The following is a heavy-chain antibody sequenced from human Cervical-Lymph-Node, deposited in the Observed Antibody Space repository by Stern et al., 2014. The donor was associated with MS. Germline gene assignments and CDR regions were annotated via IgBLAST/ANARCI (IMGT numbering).Heavy chain of an antibody. V-gene: IGHV3-9*01. D-gene: IGHD6-13*01. J-gene: IGHJ4*02. Sequence: QLVESGGGLVQPGRSLRLSCAASGFNFDDYGMHWVRQAPGKGLEGVSGISWNSDKIVYAESVKGRFTISRDNAKDSLYLQMDSLRVEDTALYYCAKDRTSSSWGVDYWGQGTLVTVSS. CDR2: ISWNSDKI. CDR3: AKDRTSSSWGVDY. CDR1: GFNFDDYG.